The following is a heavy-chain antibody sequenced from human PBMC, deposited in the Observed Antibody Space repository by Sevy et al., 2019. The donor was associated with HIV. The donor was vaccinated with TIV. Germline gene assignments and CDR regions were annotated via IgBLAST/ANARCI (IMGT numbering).Heavy chain of an antibody. CDR3: ATTKDYYDSSGYPFDY. CDR2: FDPEDGET. CDR1: GYTLTELS. J-gene: IGHJ4*02. D-gene: IGHD3-22*01. Sequence: ASVKVSCKVSGYTLTELSMHWVRQAPGKGLEWMGSFDPEDGETIYAQNFQGRVTMTEDRSTDTAYMELSSLRSEDTAVYYCATTKDYYDSSGYPFDYWGQGTLVTVS. V-gene: IGHV1-24*01.